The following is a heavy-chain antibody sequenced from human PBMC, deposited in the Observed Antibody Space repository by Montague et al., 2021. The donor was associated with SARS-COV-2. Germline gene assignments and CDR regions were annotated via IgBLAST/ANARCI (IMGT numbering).Heavy chain of an antibody. CDR1: GDSISRYY. CDR2: IYTGGYV. V-gene: IGHV4-4*07. J-gene: IGHJ2*01. CDR3: ARAIWYLDV. Sequence: SETQSLTCSVSGDSISRYYWSWIRQSDGKGLEWIGRIYTGGYVNYNPALQSRVSMSVDTSKSQVSLNVTSVTAADTAVYYCARAIWYLDVWGRGILVTVSS.